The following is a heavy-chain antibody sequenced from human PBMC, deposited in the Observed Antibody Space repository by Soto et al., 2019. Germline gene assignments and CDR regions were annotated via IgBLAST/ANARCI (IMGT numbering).Heavy chain of an antibody. Sequence: SVKVSCKASGGTFSSYTISWVRQAPGQGLEWMGRIIPILGIANYAQKFQGRVTITADKSPSTAYMELSSLRSEDTAVYYCARDLPRYCSSTSCYAPDDAFDIWGQGTMVTVSS. CDR3: ARDLPRYCSSTSCYAPDDAFDI. V-gene: IGHV1-69*04. CDR1: GGTFSSYT. CDR2: IIPILGIA. D-gene: IGHD2-2*01. J-gene: IGHJ3*02.